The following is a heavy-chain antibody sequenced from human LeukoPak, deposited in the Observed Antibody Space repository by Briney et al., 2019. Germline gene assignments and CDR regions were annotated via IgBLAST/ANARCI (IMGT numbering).Heavy chain of an antibody. CDR2: INPNSGGT. CDR1: GYTFTGYY. J-gene: IGHJ4*02. CDR3: ARGLGRLYGDYDFDY. Sequence: ASVKVSCKASGYTFTGYYMHWVRQAPGQGLEWMGWINPNSGGTNYAQKFQGRVTMTRNTSISTAYMELSSLRSEDTAVYYCARGLGRLYGDYDFDYWGQGTLVTVSS. D-gene: IGHD4-17*01. V-gene: IGHV1-2*02.